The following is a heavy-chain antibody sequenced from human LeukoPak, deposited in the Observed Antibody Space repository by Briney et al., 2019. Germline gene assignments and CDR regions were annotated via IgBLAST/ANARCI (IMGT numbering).Heavy chain of an antibody. J-gene: IGHJ4*02. Sequence: PGGSLRLSCAASGFTFSSYWMSWVRQAPGKGLEWVANIKQDGREKYYVDSVKGRFTISRDNAKNSLYLQMNSLRAEDTAVYYCARDRGVSSSYIDYWGQGALVTVSS. CDR3: ARDRGVSSSYIDY. V-gene: IGHV3-7*01. CDR2: IKQDGREK. CDR1: GFTFSSYW. D-gene: IGHD6-13*01.